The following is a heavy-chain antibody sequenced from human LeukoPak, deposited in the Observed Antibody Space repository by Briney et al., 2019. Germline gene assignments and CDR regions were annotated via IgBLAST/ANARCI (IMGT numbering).Heavy chain of an antibody. CDR3: ASSYDYVWGSYRPPYFDY. Sequence: SETLSLTCAVYGGSFSGYYWSWIRQPPGKGLEWIGEINHSGSTNYNPSLKSRATISVDTSKNQFSLKLSSVTAADTAVYYCASSYDYVWGSYRPPYFDYWGQGTLVTVSS. D-gene: IGHD3-16*02. CDR1: GGSFSGYY. CDR2: INHSGST. V-gene: IGHV4-34*01. J-gene: IGHJ4*02.